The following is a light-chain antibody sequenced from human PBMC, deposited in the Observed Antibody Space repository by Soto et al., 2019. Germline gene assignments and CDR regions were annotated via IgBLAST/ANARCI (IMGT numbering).Light chain of an antibody. V-gene: IGKV1-5*03. CDR2: KAS. J-gene: IGKJ1*01. CDR3: QQYNSYSRT. Sequence: DIQMTQSPSFLSASVGDRVTITCRASQGIRNDLGWYQQKPGKAPKLLIYKASTLKSGVPSRFSGSGSGTEFTLTISSLQPDDFATYYCQQYNSYSRTFGQGTKVDIK. CDR1: QGIRND.